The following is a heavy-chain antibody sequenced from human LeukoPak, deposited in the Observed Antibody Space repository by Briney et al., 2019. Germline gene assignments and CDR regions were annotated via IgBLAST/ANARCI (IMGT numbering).Heavy chain of an antibody. V-gene: IGHV3-23*01. Sequence: GGSLRLSCAASGFTFSSYAMSWVRQAPGKGLERVSAISGSGGSTYYADSVKGRFTVSRDNSKNTLYLQMNSLRAEDTAVYYCAKLGDYYDSSGYYFSLQSYWGQGTLVTVSS. CDR3: AKLGDYYDSSGYYFSLQSY. CDR1: GFTFSSYA. D-gene: IGHD3-22*01. CDR2: ISGSGGST. J-gene: IGHJ4*02.